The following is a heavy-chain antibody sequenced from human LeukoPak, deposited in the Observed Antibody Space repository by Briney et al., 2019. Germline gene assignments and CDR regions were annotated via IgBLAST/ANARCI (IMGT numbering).Heavy chain of an antibody. CDR3: ARDANGSPDY. J-gene: IGHJ4*02. D-gene: IGHD1-26*01. V-gene: IGHV3-74*01. CDR2: INTVGSST. CDR1: GFTFSSYW. Sequence: GGSLRLSCTASGFTFSSYWMNWVRQAPGKGLVWVSRINTVGSSTTYADSVKGRFTISRDKAKNTLYLQMNSLRAEDTAVYYCARDANGSPDYWGQGTQVTVSS.